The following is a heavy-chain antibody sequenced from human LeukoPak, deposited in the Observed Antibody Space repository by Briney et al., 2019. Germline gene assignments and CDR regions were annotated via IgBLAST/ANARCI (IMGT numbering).Heavy chain of an antibody. CDR1: GYTFTSYY. CDR2: INPSGGST. Sequence: ASVKVSCTASGYTFTSYYMHWARQAPGQGLEWMGIINPSGGSTSYAQKFQGRVTMTRNTSTSTVYMELSSLRSEDTAVYYCASGEVPAATIDYWGQGTLVTVSS. CDR3: ASGEVPAATIDY. J-gene: IGHJ4*02. D-gene: IGHD2-2*01. V-gene: IGHV1-46*01.